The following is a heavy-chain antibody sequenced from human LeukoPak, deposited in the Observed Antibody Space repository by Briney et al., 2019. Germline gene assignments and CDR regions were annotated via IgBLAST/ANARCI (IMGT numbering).Heavy chain of an antibody. CDR2: ISSSGSTI. CDR1: GFTFSDYY. CDR3: ARDNYDSSTPYYFDY. V-gene: IGHV3-11*04. J-gene: IGHJ4*02. Sequence: GGSLRLSCAASGFTFSDYYMSWIRQAPGKGLEWVSYISSSGSTIYYADSVKGRFTISRDNAKNSLYLQMNSLRAEDTAVYYCARDNYDSSTPYYFDYWGQGTLVTVSS. D-gene: IGHD3-22*01.